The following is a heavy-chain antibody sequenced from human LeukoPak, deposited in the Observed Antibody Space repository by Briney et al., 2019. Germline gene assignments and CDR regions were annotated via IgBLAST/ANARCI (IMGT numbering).Heavy chain of an antibody. CDR2: ISSSSSYI. CDR1: GFTFSSYS. CDR3: ARVPYYYDSSGYYYYFDY. V-gene: IGHV3-21*04. D-gene: IGHD3-22*01. Sequence: GGSLRLSCAASGFTFSSYSMNWVRQAPGKGLEWVSSISSSSSYIYYADSVKGRFTISRDNAKNSLYLQMNSLRAEDTAVYYCARVPYYYDSSGYYYYFDYWGQGTLVTVSS. J-gene: IGHJ4*02.